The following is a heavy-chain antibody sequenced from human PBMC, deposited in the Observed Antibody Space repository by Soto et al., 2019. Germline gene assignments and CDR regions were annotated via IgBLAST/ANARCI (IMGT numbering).Heavy chain of an antibody. D-gene: IGHD3-16*01. Sequence: PGESLKISCEGSGYSFTSYWITWVRQMPGRGLEWMGRIDPSDSYTNYSPSFQGHVTISADKSISTAYLQWSSLKASDTAIYYCARHGRVGKSSYDYWGQGTLVTVSS. V-gene: IGHV5-10-1*01. CDR2: IDPSDSYT. J-gene: IGHJ4*02. CDR3: ARHGRVGKSSYDY. CDR1: GYSFTSYW.